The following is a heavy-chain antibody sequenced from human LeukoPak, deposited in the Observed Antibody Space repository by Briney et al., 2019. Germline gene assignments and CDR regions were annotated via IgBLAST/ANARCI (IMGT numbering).Heavy chain of an antibody. V-gene: IGHV3-30-3*01. D-gene: IGHD3-22*01. Sequence: GGSLRLSCAASGFTFSSYAMHWVRQAPGEGLGWVAVISYDGSNKYYADSVKGRFTISRDNSKNTLYLQMNSLRAEDTAVYYCARSTYYYDSSGDSFDYWGQGTLVTVSS. CDR2: ISYDGSNK. J-gene: IGHJ4*02. CDR3: ARSTYYYDSSGDSFDY. CDR1: GFTFSSYA.